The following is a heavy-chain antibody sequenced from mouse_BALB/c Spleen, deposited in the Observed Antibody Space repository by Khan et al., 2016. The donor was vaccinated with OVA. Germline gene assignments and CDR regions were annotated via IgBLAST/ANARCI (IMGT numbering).Heavy chain of an antibody. CDR3: ARDYGSLYWYFDV. J-gene: IGHJ1*01. Sequence: EVQLQESGPGLVKPSQTVSLTCTVTGISITTGNYRWSWIRQFPGNKLEWIGYLYYSGTITYNPSLTSRTTITRDTSKNQFFLEMNSLTAEDTATYYCARDYGSLYWYFDVWGAGTTVTVSS. CDR2: LYYSGTI. D-gene: IGHD1-1*01. V-gene: IGHV3-5*02. CDR1: GISITTGNYR.